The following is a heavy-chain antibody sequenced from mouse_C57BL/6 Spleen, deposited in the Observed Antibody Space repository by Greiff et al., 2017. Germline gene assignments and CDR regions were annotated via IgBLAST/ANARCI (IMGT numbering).Heavy chain of an antibody. CDR1: GFTFSDYG. J-gene: IGHJ2*01. V-gene: IGHV5-17*01. Sequence: EVKLQESGGGLVKPGGSLKLSCAASGFTFSDYGMHWVRQAPEKGLEWVAYISSGSSTIYYADTVKGRFTISRDNAKNTLFLQMTSLRSEDTAMYYCARGGLSPYFDYWGQGTTLTVSS. D-gene: IGHD1-1*02. CDR3: ARGGLSPYFDY. CDR2: ISSGSSTI.